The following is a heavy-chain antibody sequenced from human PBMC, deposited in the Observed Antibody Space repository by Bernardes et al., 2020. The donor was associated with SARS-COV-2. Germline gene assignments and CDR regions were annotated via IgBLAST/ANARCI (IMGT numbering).Heavy chain of an antibody. Sequence: GGSLRLSCAASGFTFSSYAMHWVRQAPGKGLEWVAVISYDGSNKYYADSVKGRFTISRDNSKNTLYLQMNSLRAEDTAVYYCARARKDPLLPYYYYGMDVWGQGTSVTVSS. CDR2: ISYDGSNK. CDR1: GFTFSSYA. J-gene: IGHJ6*01. D-gene: IGHD2-2*01. CDR3: ARARKDPLLPYYYYGMDV. V-gene: IGHV3-30-3*01.